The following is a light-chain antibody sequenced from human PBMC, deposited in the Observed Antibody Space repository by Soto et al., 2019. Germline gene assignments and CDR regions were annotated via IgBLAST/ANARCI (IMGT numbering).Light chain of an antibody. CDR3: AAWDDSLSGWV. CDR2: SNN. Sequence: QLVLTQPPSASGTPGQRVTISCSGSSSNIGSDYIYWYQHLPGTAPKLLMYSNNQRPSGVPDRFSGSKSGTSASLAISGLRSEDEADYYCAAWDDSLSGWVFGGGTKLTVL. V-gene: IGLV1-47*02. CDR1: SSNIGSDY. J-gene: IGLJ3*02.